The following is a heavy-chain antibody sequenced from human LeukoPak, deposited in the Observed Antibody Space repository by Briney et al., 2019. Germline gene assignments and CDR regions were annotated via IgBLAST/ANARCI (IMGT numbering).Heavy chain of an antibody. CDR1: VYTFAGYY. J-gene: IGHJ4*02. D-gene: IGHD5-24*01. CDR2: INPNSGGT. Sequence: ASVKVSCKATVYTFAGYYIHWVRQAPGQGLEGMGWINPNSGGTNYAQKFQGRVTMTRDTSISTAYMELSRLRSDDTAVYYCARVQGEMATIGTYWGQGTLVTVSS. CDR3: ARVQGEMATIGTY. V-gene: IGHV1-2*02.